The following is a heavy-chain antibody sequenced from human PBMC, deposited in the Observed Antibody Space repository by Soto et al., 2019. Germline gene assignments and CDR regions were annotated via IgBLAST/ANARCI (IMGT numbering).Heavy chain of an antibody. D-gene: IGHD3-16*01. CDR2: IYSGGST. V-gene: IGHV3-53*02. Sequence: EAQLVETGGGLIQPGGSLRLSRAASGFTVSSNYMSWVRQAPGKGLEWVSVIYSGGSTYYADSVKGRFTISRDNSKNTLYLQMNSLRAEDTAVYYCARDHYLGGYYYYGMDVWGQGTTVTVSS. J-gene: IGHJ6*02. CDR1: GFTVSSNY. CDR3: ARDHYLGGYYYYGMDV.